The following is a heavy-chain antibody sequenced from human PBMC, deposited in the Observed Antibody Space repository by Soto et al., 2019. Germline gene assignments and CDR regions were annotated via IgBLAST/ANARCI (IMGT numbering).Heavy chain of an antibody. Sequence: QVHLVQSGTEVRRPWASVKVSCQTSGYTFSSYSIHWVRQAPGRGLEWMGWINAAHGTTKYSQKCQGRVTITMDTSATTVYMELTPLRSEDTAVYYCARDYDMRLGYFDYWGQGSLVIVSS. CDR3: ARDYDMRLGYFDY. J-gene: IGHJ4*02. CDR2: INAAHGTT. V-gene: IGHV1-3*01. D-gene: IGHD3-16*01. CDR1: GYTFSSYS.